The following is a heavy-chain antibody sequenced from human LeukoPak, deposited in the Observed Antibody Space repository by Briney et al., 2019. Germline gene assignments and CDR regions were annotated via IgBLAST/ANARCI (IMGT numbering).Heavy chain of an antibody. V-gene: IGHV3-7*01. CDR1: GFTFSSYW. J-gene: IGHJ3*01. Sequence: GSLRLSCAASGFTFSSYWMSWVRPAPGKGLEWVANLNPDGSERKYVDSVKGRFTISRDNAKNSVYLQMSSLRAEDTAVFYCARDSGSCRGCAFDVWGHGTMVTVSS. CDR2: LNPDGSER. CDR3: ARDSGSCRGCAFDV. D-gene: IGHD6-13*01.